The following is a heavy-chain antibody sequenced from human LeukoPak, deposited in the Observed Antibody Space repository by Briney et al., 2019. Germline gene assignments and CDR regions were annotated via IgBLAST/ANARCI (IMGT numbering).Heavy chain of an antibody. V-gene: IGHV6-1*01. CDR3: TRQRSTSTDYYGMDV. Sequence: SQTLSLTCAISGDTVSSNTAAWNWIRQSPSRGLEWLGRTYYRSKWNNDYAVSVQNRITINPDTSKNQFSLQLKSATPEDTAVYYCTRQRSTSTDYYGMDVWGQGTTVTVSS. CDR1: GDTVSSNTAA. J-gene: IGHJ6*02. CDR2: TYYRSKWNN. D-gene: IGHD6-6*01.